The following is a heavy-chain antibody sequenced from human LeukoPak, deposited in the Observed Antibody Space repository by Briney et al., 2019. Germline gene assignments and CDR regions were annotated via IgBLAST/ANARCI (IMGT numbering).Heavy chain of an antibody. CDR3: ARGDHYDFWSGYYRDDMYYFDY. J-gene: IGHJ4*02. D-gene: IGHD3-3*01. Sequence: PGRSLRLSCAASGFTFSSYAMHWVRQAPGKGLEWVAVIWYDGSNKYYADSVKGRFTISRDNSKNTLYLQMNSLRAEDTAVYYCARGDHYDFWSGYYRDDMYYFDYWGQGTLVTVSS. CDR2: IWYDGSNK. V-gene: IGHV3-33*08. CDR1: GFTFSSYA.